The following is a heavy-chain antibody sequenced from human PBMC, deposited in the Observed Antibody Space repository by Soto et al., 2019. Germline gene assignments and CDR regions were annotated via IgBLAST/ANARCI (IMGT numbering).Heavy chain of an antibody. CDR2: IYYSGST. CDR1: GGSISSGDYY. D-gene: IGHD2-15*01. CDR3: ARAVTEVIVDYYYGMDV. J-gene: IGHJ6*02. Sequence: SETLSLTCTVSGGSISSGDYYWSWIRQPPGKGLEWIGYIYYSGSTYYNPSLKSRVTISVDTSKNQFSLKLSSVTAADTAVYYCARAVTEVIVDYYYGMDVWGQGTTVTVSS. V-gene: IGHV4-30-4*01.